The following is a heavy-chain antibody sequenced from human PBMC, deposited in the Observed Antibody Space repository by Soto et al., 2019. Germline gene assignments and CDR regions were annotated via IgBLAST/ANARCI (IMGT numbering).Heavy chain of an antibody. V-gene: IGHV3-35*01. Sequence: PGGSLRLSCAASGFTFSNSDMNWVHQAPGKGLEWVSGVSWNGSRTHYADSVKGRFIISRDNSRNTLYLQTNSLRAEDTAVYYCVRHSMYAILRLDYYYYYMDVWGKGTTVTVSS. CDR2: VSWNGSRT. CDR1: GFTFSNSD. CDR3: VRHSMYAILRLDYYYYYMDV. D-gene: IGHD2-8*01. J-gene: IGHJ6*03.